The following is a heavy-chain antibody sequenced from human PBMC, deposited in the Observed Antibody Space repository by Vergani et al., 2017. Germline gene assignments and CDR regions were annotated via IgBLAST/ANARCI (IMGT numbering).Heavy chain of an antibody. D-gene: IGHD6-6*01. J-gene: IGHJ6*03. CDR1: GGTFSSYA. CDR2: IIPSLATT. V-gene: IGHV1-69*11. Sequence: QVQLVQSGAEVKKPGSSVKVSCKASGGTFSSYALNWVRQAPGQGLEWMGSIIPSLATTIYAQKFQGRVTITADESTSTAYMELSSLRSEDTAVYYCARGLRRAARFQYYYYMDVWGKGTTVTVSS. CDR3: ARGLRRAARFQYYYYMDV.